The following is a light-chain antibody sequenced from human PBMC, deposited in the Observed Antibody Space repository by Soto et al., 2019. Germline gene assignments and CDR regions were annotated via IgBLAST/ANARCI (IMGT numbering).Light chain of an antibody. CDR2: DAS. Sequence: EIVLTQSPATLSLSPGERATLSCRAGQSVSSYLAWYQQKPGQAPRLLIYDASNRATGIPARFSGSGSGTDFTLTISSLEPEDSAVYYCQQRSNWQITFGQGTRLEIK. V-gene: IGKV3-11*01. CDR3: QQRSNWQIT. J-gene: IGKJ5*01. CDR1: QSVSSY.